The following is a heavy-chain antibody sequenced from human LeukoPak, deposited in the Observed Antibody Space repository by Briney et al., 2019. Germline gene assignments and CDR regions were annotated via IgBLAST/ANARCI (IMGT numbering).Heavy chain of an antibody. Sequence: GGSLRLSCAVSGFTFSNYWMSWVHQAPGKGLEWVANIKQDGSEKYYVGSVEGRFTICRDNAKNSLFLQMNNLRAEDTAVYYCARDKIVGATHLDYWGQGTLVTVSS. CDR1: GFTFSNYW. J-gene: IGHJ4*02. V-gene: IGHV3-7*01. D-gene: IGHD1-26*01. CDR3: ARDKIVGATHLDY. CDR2: IKQDGSEK.